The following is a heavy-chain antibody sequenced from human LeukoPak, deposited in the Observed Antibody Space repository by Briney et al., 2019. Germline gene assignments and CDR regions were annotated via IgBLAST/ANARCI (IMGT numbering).Heavy chain of an antibody. V-gene: IGHV1-18*01. J-gene: IGHJ4*02. CDR3: ARFTRKYYFDY. CDR2: ISAYNGNT. Sequence: ASVKVSCKASGYTFTSYGISWVRQAPGQGLEWMGWISAYNGNTNYAQRLRGRVTMTTDTSTSTAYMELRSLRSDDTAVYYCARFTRKYYFDYWGQGTLVTVSS. CDR1: GYTFTSYG.